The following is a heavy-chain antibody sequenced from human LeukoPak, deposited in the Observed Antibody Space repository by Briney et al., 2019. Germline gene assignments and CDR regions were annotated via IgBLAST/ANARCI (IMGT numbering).Heavy chain of an antibody. D-gene: IGHD2-15*01. CDR1: GFTLSTNA. Sequence: QPGGSLRLSCLTSGFTLSTNAMSWVRQAPGKGLEWISGISGSGASTYYADSVKGRFTISRDNSKNTLYLQMNSLRAEDTAVYYCARDSPSGGSHDYWGQGTLVTVSS. CDR2: ISGSGAST. CDR3: ARDSPSGGSHDY. J-gene: IGHJ4*02. V-gene: IGHV3-23*01.